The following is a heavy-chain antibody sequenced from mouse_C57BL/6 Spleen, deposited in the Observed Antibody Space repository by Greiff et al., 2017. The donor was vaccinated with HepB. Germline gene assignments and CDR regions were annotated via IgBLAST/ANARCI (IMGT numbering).Heavy chain of an antibody. CDR3: ARSGILRSYFDY. D-gene: IGHD1-1*01. J-gene: IGHJ2*01. CDR1: GYAFTNYL. CDR2: INPGSGGT. V-gene: IGHV1-54*01. Sequence: VQLQQSGAELVRPGTSVKVSCKASGYAFTNYLIEWVKQRPGQGLEWIGVINPGSGGTNYNEKFKGKATLTADKSSSTAYMQLSSLTSEDSAVYFCARSGILRSYFDYWGQGTTLTVSS.